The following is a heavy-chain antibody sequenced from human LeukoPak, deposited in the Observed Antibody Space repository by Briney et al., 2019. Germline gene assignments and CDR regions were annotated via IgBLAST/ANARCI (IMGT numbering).Heavy chain of an antibody. CDR3: AKRESSGSNYFDY. J-gene: IGHJ4*02. D-gene: IGHD6-19*01. Sequence: GGSLRLSCAASGFTFDEYAMTWVRQAPGKGLEWVSLVNWDGSRTYYADSVSGRFTISRDNSKNTLYLRMNSLRAEDTAIYYCAKRESSGSNYFDYWGQGTLVTVSS. V-gene: IGHV3-23*03. CDR1: GFTFDEYA. CDR2: VNWDGSRT.